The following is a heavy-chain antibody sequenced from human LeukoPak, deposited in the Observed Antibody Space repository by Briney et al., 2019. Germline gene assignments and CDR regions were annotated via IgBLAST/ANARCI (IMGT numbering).Heavy chain of an antibody. CDR2: ISSSGSTI. J-gene: IGHJ4*02. V-gene: IGHV3-11*04. CDR1: GFTFSDYY. D-gene: IGHD5-18*01. Sequence: GGSLRLSCAASGFTFSDYYMSWIRQAPGKGLEWVSYISSSGSTIYYADSVKGRFTISRDNAKNSLYLQMYSLRAEDTAVYYCARDSSYRGYSYGYGDYWGQGTLVTVSS. CDR3: ARDSSYRGYSYGYGDY.